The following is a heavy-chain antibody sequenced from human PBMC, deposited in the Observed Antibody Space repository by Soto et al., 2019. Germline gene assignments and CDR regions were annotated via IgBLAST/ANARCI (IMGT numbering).Heavy chain of an antibody. D-gene: IGHD2-2*01. CDR3: ARRMPIDSYPFDY. CDR1: GASISSSSYY. V-gene: IGHV4-39*07. CDR2: IYYSGST. J-gene: IGHJ4*02. Sequence: SETLSLTCTVSGASISSSSYYWGWIRQPPGKGLEWIGSIYYSGSTYYNPSLKSRVTISVDTSKNQFSLKLNSVTAADTAVYYCARRMPIDSYPFDYWGQGSLVTVSS.